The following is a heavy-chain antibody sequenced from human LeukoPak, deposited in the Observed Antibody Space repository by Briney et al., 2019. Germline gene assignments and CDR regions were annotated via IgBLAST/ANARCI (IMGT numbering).Heavy chain of an antibody. V-gene: IGHV1-69*04. CDR3: AREWVDTAMVTGNDY. J-gene: IGHJ4*02. CDR1: GGTFSSYA. Sequence: GASVKVSCKASGGTFSSYAISWVRQAPGQGLERMGRIIPILGIANYAQKFQGRVTITADKSTSTAYMELSSLRSEDTAVYYCAREWVDTAMVTGNDYWGQGTLVTVSS. D-gene: IGHD5-18*01. CDR2: IIPILGIA.